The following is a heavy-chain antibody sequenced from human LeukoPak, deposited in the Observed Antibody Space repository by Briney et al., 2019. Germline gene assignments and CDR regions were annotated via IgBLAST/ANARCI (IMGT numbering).Heavy chain of an antibody. CDR2: INAGNGNT. CDR1: GYTFTSYA. J-gene: IGHJ4*02. V-gene: IGHV1-3*01. CDR3: ARTAGRTFDY. D-gene: IGHD6-6*01. Sequence: ASVKVSCKASGYTFTSYAMHWVRQAPGQRLEWMGWINAGNGNTKYSQKFRGRVTMTRDTSTSTVYMELSSLRSEDTAVYYCARTAGRTFDYWGQGTLVTVSS.